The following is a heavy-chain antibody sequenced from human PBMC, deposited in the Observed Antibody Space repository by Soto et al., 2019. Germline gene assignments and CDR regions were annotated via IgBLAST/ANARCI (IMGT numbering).Heavy chain of an antibody. D-gene: IGHD6-6*01. CDR2: ITSDGSST. CDR3: ARERYGYSSSSGFGF. CDR1: GFTFSNYW. Sequence: GGSLSLSCAASGFTFSNYWMHWVRQAPGKGLVWVSRITSDGSSTSYADSVKGRFTISRDNAKNTLYLQMNSLRAEDTAVYYCARERYGYSSSSGFGFWGQGTLVTVSS. J-gene: IGHJ4*02. V-gene: IGHV3-74*01.